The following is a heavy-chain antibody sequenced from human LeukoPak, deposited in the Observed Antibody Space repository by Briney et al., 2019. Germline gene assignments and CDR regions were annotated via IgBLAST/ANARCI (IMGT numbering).Heavy chain of an antibody. V-gene: IGHV3-74*01. CDR3: AGTYFADY. CDR1: GFTFSYYW. CDR2: INNDGSST. Sequence: GGSLRLSCAASGFTFSYYWMHWDRQAPGKGLVWVSRINNDGSSTNYADSVKGRFTISRDNAKNTLYLQMNSLRADDTAVYYCAGTYFADYCGQGTLVTVSS. D-gene: IGHD2/OR15-2a*01. J-gene: IGHJ4*02.